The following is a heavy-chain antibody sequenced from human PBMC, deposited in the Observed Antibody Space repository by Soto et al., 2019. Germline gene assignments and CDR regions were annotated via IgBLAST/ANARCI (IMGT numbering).Heavy chain of an antibody. J-gene: IGHJ4*02. D-gene: IGHD2-15*01. V-gene: IGHV4-34*01. Sequence: PSETLSLTCAVYGGSFSGYYWSWIRQSPGKGLEWIGEINHSGSSISNPSLKSRVTISVDTSKNQFSLKLRSVTAADTAAYYCARGISLIVEVHRDAPDTYYFDSWGQGTLVTVSS. CDR3: ARGISLIVEVHRDAPDTYYFDS. CDR2: INHSGSS. CDR1: GGSFSGYY.